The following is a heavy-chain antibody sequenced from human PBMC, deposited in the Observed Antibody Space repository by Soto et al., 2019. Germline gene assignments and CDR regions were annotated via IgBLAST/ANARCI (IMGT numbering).Heavy chain of an antibody. J-gene: IGHJ4*02. D-gene: IGHD3-3*01. CDR2: ISSSSSYI. CDR1: GFTFSSYS. V-gene: IGHV3-21*01. Sequence: GGSLRLSCAASGFTFSSYSMNWVHQAPGKGLEWVSSISSSSSYIYYADSVKGRFTISRDNAKNSLYLQMNSLRAEDTAVYYCARENYDFWSGFDYWGQGTLVTVSS. CDR3: ARENYDFWSGFDY.